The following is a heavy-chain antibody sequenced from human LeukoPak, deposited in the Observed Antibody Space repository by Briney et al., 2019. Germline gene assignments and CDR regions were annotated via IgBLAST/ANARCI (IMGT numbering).Heavy chain of an antibody. CDR1: GFTFSSYW. CDR3: ARGYSYGYDY. CDR2: FNSDGSST. V-gene: IGHV3-74*01. Sequence: ETGGSLRLSCAASGFTFSSYWMHWVRHAPGKGLVWVSRFNSDGSSTTYADSVKGRFTISRDNAKNTLYLQMDSLRAEDTAAYYCARGYSYGYDYWGQGTLVTVSS. D-gene: IGHD5-18*01. J-gene: IGHJ4*02.